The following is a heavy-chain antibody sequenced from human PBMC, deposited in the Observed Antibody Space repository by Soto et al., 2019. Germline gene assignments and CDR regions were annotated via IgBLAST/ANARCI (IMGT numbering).Heavy chain of an antibody. J-gene: IGHJ4*02. D-gene: IGHD5-18*01. V-gene: IGHV1-18*01. CDR2: ISAYNGNT. CDR3: ARDLRTQTRGANSYGFGY. Sequence: GASVKVSCKASGYTFTSYGISWVRQAPGQGPEWMGWISAYNGNTNYAQKLQGRVTMTTDTSTSTAYMELRSLRSDDTAVYYCARDLRTQTRGANSYGFGYWGQGTLVTVSS. CDR1: GYTFTSYG.